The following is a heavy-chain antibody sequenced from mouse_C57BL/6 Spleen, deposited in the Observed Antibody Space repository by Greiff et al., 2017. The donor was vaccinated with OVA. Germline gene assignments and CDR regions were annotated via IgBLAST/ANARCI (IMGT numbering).Heavy chain of an antibody. CDR3: AMSKGYAMDY. Sequence: QVQLQQPGAELVKPGASVKVFCKASGYTFTSYWMHWVKQRPGQGLEWIGRIHPSDIDTNYNQKFKGKATLTVDKTSSTAYMQLSSLTSEDSEVYYCAMSKGYAMDYWGERTSVTVSS. J-gene: IGHJ4*01. CDR2: IHPSDIDT. V-gene: IGHV1-74*01. CDR1: GYTFTSYW.